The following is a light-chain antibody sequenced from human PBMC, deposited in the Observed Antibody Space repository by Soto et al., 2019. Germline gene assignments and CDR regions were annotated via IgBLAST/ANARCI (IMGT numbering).Light chain of an antibody. CDR3: MEARQAPPS. V-gene: IGKV2-28*01. Sequence: DIVMTQSPVSLPVTPGEPAFISCRSSQSLLRSDGYSSLDWYRQKSGQSPQLLIHLGSIRASGVPDRFRGSRACTDFKLKSSRVAADDVGVYCCMEARQAPPSFGGGTKVEL. CDR1: QSLLRSDGYSS. CDR2: LGS. J-gene: IGKJ4*01.